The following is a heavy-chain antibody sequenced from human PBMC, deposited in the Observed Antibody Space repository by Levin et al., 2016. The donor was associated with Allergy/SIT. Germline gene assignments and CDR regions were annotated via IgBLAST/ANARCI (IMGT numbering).Heavy chain of an antibody. CDR2: INHSGST. J-gene: IGHJ4*02. Sequence: SETLSLTCAVYGGSFSGYYWSWIRQPPGKGLEWIGEINHSGSTNYNPSLKSRVTISVDTSKNQFSLKLSSVTAADTAVYYCARGGEGDYDFWSGYYSYFDYWGQGTLVTVSS. V-gene: IGHV4-34*01. D-gene: IGHD3-3*01. CDR3: ARGGEGDYDFWSGYYSYFDY. CDR1: GGSFSGYY.